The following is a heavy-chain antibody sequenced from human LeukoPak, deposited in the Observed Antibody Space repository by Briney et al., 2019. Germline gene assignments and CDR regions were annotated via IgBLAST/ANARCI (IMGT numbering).Heavy chain of an antibody. Sequence: PSETLSLTCAVYGGSFSGYYWSWIRQPPGKGLEWIGYIYYSGSTNYNPSLKSRVTISVDTSKNQFSLKLSSVTAADTAVYYCARSSIDSSGQGWFDPWGQGTLVTVSS. J-gene: IGHJ5*02. CDR2: IYYSGST. CDR3: ARSSIDSSGQGWFDP. CDR1: GGSFSGYY. D-gene: IGHD3-22*01. V-gene: IGHV4-59*08.